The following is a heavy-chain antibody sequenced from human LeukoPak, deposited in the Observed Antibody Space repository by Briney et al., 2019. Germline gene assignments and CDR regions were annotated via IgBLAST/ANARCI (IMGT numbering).Heavy chain of an antibody. J-gene: IGHJ3*02. CDR2: IYTSGST. CDR3: ARDTVATILGAFDI. CDR1: GGSISSYY. D-gene: IGHD5-12*01. V-gene: IGHV4-4*07. Sequence: SETLSLTCTVSGGSISSYYWSWIRQPAGKGLEWIGRIYTSGSTNYNPSLKSRVTMSVDTPKNQFSLKLSSVTAADTAVYYCARDTVATILGAFDIWGQGTMVTVSS.